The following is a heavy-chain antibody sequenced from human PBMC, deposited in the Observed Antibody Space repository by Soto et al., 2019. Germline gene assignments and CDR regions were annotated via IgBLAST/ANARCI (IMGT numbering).Heavy chain of an antibody. CDR3: ARGIDHYDILTGYQYNRFDP. J-gene: IGHJ5*02. Sequence: GSLRLSCAASGFTFSSYAMHWVRQAPGKGLEYVSAISSNGGSTYYANSVKGRFTISRDTSKNTLYLQMGSLRAEDMAVYYCARGIDHYDILTGYQYNRFDPWGQGTLVTVSS. V-gene: IGHV3-64*01. CDR2: ISSNGGST. D-gene: IGHD3-9*01. CDR1: GFTFSSYA.